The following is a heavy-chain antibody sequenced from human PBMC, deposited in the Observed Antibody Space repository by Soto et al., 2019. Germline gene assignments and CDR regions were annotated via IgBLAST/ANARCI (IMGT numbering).Heavy chain of an antibody. D-gene: IGHD3-22*01. V-gene: IGHV4-59*01. CDR1: GGSISSYY. CDR2: IYYSGST. J-gene: IGHJ1*01. CDR3: ARLGHVYYYDSSGYREYFQH. Sequence: SETLSLTCTVSGGSISSYYWSWIRQPPGKGLEWIGYIYYSGSTNYNPSLKSRVTISVDASKNQFSLKLSSVTAADTAVYYCARLGHVYYYDSSGYREYFQHWGQGTLVTVSS.